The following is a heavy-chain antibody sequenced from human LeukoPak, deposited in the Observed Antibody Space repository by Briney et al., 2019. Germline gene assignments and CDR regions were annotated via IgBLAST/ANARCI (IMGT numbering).Heavy chain of an antibody. CDR3: ARDCFNDHPMYYYDSSGYPALGRQNWFDP. D-gene: IGHD3-22*01. J-gene: IGHJ5*02. V-gene: IGHV4-59*12. CDR2: IYYSGST. Sequence: SETLSLTCTVSGGSISSYYWSWIRQPPGKGLEWIGYIYYSGSTYYNPSLKSRVTISVDTSKNQFSLKLSSVTAADTAVYYCARDCFNDHPMYYYDSSGYPALGRQNWFDPWGQGTLVTVSS. CDR1: GGSISSYY.